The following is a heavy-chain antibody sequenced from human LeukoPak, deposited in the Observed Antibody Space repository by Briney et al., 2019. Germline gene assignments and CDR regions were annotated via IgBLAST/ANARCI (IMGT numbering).Heavy chain of an antibody. Sequence: SETLSLTCTVSGGSISSSSYYWGWIRQPPGKGLEWIGSIYYSGSTYYNPSLKSRVTISVDTSKNQFSLRLSSVTAADTAVYYCASYYYGSGSYFLSYYYYMDIWGKGTTVTISS. D-gene: IGHD3-10*01. CDR1: GGSISSSSYY. J-gene: IGHJ6*03. V-gene: IGHV4-39*01. CDR2: IYYSGST. CDR3: ASYYYGSGSYFLSYYYYMDI.